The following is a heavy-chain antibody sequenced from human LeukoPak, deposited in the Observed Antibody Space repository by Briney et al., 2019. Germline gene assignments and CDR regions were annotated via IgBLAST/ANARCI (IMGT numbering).Heavy chain of an antibody. D-gene: IGHD3-3*01. CDR2: ISAHNGNT. V-gene: IGHV1-18*01. J-gene: IGHJ6*02. CDR3: ARDQRITIFGVVIEWGMDV. CDR1: GYTFTSYA. Sequence: ASVKVSCKASGYTFTSYAIHWVRQAPGQGLEWMGWISAHNGNTNYAQKLQGRVTMTTDTSTSTAYMELRSLRSDDTAVYYCARDQRITIFGVVIEWGMDVWGQGTTVTVSS.